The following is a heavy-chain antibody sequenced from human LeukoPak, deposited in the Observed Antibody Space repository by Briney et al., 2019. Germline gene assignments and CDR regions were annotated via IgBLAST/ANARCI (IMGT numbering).Heavy chain of an antibody. Sequence: ASVNVSCKASGYTFTGYYMHWVRQAPGQGLEWMGWINPNSGGTNYAQKFQGRVTMTRDTSISTAYMELSRLRSDDTAVYYCASGITMIVVVSSDAFDIWGQGTMVTVSS. J-gene: IGHJ3*02. CDR2: INPNSGGT. CDR1: GYTFTGYY. V-gene: IGHV1-2*02. D-gene: IGHD3-22*01. CDR3: ASGITMIVVVSSDAFDI.